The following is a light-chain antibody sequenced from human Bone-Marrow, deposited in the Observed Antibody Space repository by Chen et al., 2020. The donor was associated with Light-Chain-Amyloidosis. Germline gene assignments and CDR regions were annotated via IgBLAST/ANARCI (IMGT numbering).Light chain of an antibody. V-gene: IGLV3-25*03. J-gene: IGLJ2*01. CDR1: DLPTEY. Sequence: SYELTQPPSVSVSPGQTARITCSGDDLPTEYAYWYQQKPGQAPVLVIHSDTERPSGISERFDGARSGTTATLTISGGKAEDEADYHCQSADSSGTYEVIFGGGTKLTVL. CDR2: SDT. CDR3: QSADSSGTYEVI.